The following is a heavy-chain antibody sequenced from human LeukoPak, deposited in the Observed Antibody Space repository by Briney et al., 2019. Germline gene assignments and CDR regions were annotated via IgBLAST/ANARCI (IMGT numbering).Heavy chain of an antibody. CDR3: TTGDTVVPYYSTITLEYYYMDV. J-gene: IGHJ6*03. CDR2: IKSRTDGGTT. Sequence: GGSLRLSCAASGFTFSNAWMSWVRQAPGKGLEWVGRIKSRTDGGTTDYAAPVKGRFTISRDDSKNTLYLQMNSLKTEDTAVYYCTTGDTVVPYYSTITLEYYYMDVWGKGTTVTVSS. CDR1: GFTFSNAW. V-gene: IGHV3-15*01. D-gene: IGHD4-11*01.